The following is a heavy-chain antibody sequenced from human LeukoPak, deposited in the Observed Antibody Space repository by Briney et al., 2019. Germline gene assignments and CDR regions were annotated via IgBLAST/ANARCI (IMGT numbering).Heavy chain of an antibody. V-gene: IGHV3-74*01. CDR1: GFTFSNYW. J-gene: IGHJ6*02. CDR2: VDAHGGSG. D-gene: IGHD6-6*01. CDR3: VRGPSFYYYYYDMDV. Sequence: PGGSLRLSCAGSGFTFSNYWMYWVRQAPGKGLVWVSHVDAHGGSGTYADSVKGRFTISRDNDKKTMYLQMSSLRAEDTAVYYCVRGPSFYYYYYDMDVWGQGTTVTVSS.